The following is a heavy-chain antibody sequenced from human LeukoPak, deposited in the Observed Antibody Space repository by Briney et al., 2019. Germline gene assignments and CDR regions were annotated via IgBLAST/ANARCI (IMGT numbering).Heavy chain of an antibody. Sequence: SETLSLTCTVSGGSISSYYWSWIRQPAGKGLEWIGRIYTSGSTNYNPSLKSRVTMSVDTSKNQFSLRLSSVTAADTAVYYCARVSRLGAYFDYWGQGTLVTVSS. CDR2: IYTSGST. V-gene: IGHV4-4*07. D-gene: IGHD3-16*01. J-gene: IGHJ4*02. CDR1: GGSISSYY. CDR3: ARVSRLGAYFDY.